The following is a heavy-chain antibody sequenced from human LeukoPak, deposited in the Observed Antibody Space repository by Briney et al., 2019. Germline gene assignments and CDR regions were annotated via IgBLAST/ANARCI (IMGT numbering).Heavy chain of an antibody. D-gene: IGHD6-13*01. CDR3: AKDSSSWVLHY. CDR2: ISYDGTNN. V-gene: IGHV3-30-3*01. Sequence: GGSLRLSCAASGFTFSNYSMHWVRQAPGKGLEWVAVISYDGTNNYYADSVKGRFTISRDNSKNTLYLQMNSLRAEDTAVYYCAKDSSSWVLHYWGQGTLVTVSS. J-gene: IGHJ4*02. CDR1: GFTFSNYS.